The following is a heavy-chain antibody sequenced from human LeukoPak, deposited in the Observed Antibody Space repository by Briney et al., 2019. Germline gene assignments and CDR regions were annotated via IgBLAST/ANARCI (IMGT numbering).Heavy chain of an antibody. J-gene: IGHJ3*02. Sequence: GGSLRLSCAAASGFPFSSYAMSWVRQAPGKGLEWVSAISGSGASTYYADSVKGLFTISRDNSKTTLYVQMNSLRAEDTAVYYCAKAQFGGVFDGFYIWGQGTMVTVSS. CDR1: GFPFSSYA. D-gene: IGHD3-16*01. V-gene: IGHV3-23*01. CDR3: AKAQFGGVFDGFYI. CDR2: ISGSGAST.